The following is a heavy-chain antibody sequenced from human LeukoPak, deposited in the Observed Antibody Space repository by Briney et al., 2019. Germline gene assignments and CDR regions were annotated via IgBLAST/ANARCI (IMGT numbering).Heavy chain of an antibody. V-gene: IGHV3-30*02. CDR2: IRYDGSNK. D-gene: IGHD6-19*01. Sequence: GGSLRLSCAASGFTFSSYGMHWVRQAPGKGLEWVAFIRYDGSNKYYADFVKGRFTISRDNSKNTLYLQMNSLRAEDTAVYYCARGVAVAARFDYWGQGTLVTVSS. CDR1: GFTFSSYG. CDR3: ARGVAVAARFDY. J-gene: IGHJ4*02.